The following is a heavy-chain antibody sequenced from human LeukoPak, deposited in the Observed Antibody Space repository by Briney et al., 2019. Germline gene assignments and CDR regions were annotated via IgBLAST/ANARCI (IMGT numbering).Heavy chain of an antibody. J-gene: IGHJ6*03. Sequence: GRSLRLSCAASGFTFSSYGMHWVRQAPGKGLEWVAVISYDGSNKYYADSVKGRFTISRDNAKKSVYLYMSSLRAEDTALYYCARLSAYYYGSYFYYYMDVWGKGTTVTVSS. D-gene: IGHD3-10*01. CDR1: GFTFSSYG. CDR2: ISYDGSNK. V-gene: IGHV3-30*03. CDR3: ARLSAYYYGSYFYYYMDV.